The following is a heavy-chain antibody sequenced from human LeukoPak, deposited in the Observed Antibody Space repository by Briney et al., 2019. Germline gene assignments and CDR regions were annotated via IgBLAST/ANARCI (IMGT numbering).Heavy chain of an antibody. V-gene: IGHV3-7*01. Sequence: RGSLRLSCAASGFTFSSYWMSWVRQAPGKGLEWVANIKQDGSEKYYVDSVKGRFTISRDNAKNSLYLQMNSLRAEDTAVYYCARTSRSSSIDDWGQGTLVTVSS. J-gene: IGHJ4*02. CDR2: IKQDGSEK. CDR3: ARTSRSSSIDD. D-gene: IGHD2-15*01. CDR1: GFTFSSYW.